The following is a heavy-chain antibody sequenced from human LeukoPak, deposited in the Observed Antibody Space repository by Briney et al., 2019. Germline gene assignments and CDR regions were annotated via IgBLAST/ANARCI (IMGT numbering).Heavy chain of an antibody. J-gene: IGHJ4*02. V-gene: IGHV3-23*01. CDR1: GFTFRSYA. CDR3: AKDPRAGSGWGSFDY. Sequence: PGGSLRLSCAASGFTFRSYAMSWVRQAPGKGLEWVSGISGSGDSTNYADSVKGRFSISRDNSKNTLWLQMNSLKDEDTAVYYCAKDPRAGSGWGSFDYWGQGTLVTVSS. D-gene: IGHD6-19*01. CDR2: ISGSGDST.